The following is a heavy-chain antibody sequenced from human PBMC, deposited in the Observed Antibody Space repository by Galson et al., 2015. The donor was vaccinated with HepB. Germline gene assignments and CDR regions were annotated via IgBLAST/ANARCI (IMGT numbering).Heavy chain of an antibody. V-gene: IGHV4-39*01. J-gene: IGHJ3*02. Sequence: SETLSLTCTVSGGSISSSSYYWGWIRQPPGKGLEWIGSIYYSGSTYYNPSLKSRVTISVDTSKNQFSLKLSSVTAADTAVYYCARPNYYGSGSDAFDIWGQGTMVTVSS. CDR1: GGSISSSSYY. CDR3: ARPNYYGSGSDAFDI. D-gene: IGHD3-10*01. CDR2: IYYSGST.